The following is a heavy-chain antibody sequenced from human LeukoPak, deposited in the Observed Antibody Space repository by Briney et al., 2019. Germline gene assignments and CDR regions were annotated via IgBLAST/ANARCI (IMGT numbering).Heavy chain of an antibody. CDR1: GYTFTSYD. D-gene: IGHD6-13*01. J-gene: IGHJ4*02. CDR3: ARGPYSSSWYTSFDY. V-gene: IGHV1-8*01. CDR2: MNPNSGNT. Sequence: ASVKVSCKASGYTFTSYDINWVRQATGQGLEWTGWMNPNSGNTGYAQKFQGRVTMTRNTSISTAYMELSSLRSEDTAVYYCARGPYSSSWYTSFDYWGQGTLVTVSS.